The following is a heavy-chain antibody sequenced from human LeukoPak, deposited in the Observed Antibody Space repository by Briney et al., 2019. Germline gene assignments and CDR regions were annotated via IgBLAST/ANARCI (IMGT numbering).Heavy chain of an antibody. CDR2: ITDSDSGT. D-gene: IGHD7-27*01. V-gene: IGHV3-23*01. J-gene: IGHJ6*03. Sequence: GGSLRLSCAASGFIFSDYNMHWVRQVPGKGLEWVSAITDSDSGTYYADSVKGRFTISRDNSKNTLYLQMISLGADDTAVYFCAKAPATGEGYYFYYMDVWGKGTTVTVSS. CDR1: GFIFSDYN. CDR3: AKAPATGEGYYFYYMDV.